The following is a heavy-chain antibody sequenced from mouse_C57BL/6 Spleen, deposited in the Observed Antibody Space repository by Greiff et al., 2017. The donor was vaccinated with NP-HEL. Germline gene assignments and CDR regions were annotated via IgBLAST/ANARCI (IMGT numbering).Heavy chain of an antibody. CDR2: ISSGSSTI. CDR1: GFTFSDYG. CDR3: ARDSGSSYDFDY. Sequence: EVKLMESGGGLVKPGGSLKLSCAASGFTFSDYGMHWVRQAPEKGLEWVAYISSGSSTIYYADTVKSRFIISRDNAKNILYLQMSSLKSEDTATYYCARDSGSSYDFDYWGQGTTLTVSS. D-gene: IGHD1-1*01. J-gene: IGHJ2*01. V-gene: IGHV5-17*03.